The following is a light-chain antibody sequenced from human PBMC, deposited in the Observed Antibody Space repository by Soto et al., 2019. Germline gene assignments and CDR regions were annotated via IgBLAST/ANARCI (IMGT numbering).Light chain of an antibody. Sequence: QSALTQPRSVSGSPGQSVTISCTGTSYNYVSWYQQHPGKVPKLMIYAVSKRPSGVPDRFSGSKSGNTASLTISGLQAEDEADYYCCSYAGRSTWVFGGGTKLTVL. CDR1: SYNY. J-gene: IGLJ3*02. V-gene: IGLV2-11*01. CDR3: CSYAGRSTWV. CDR2: AVS.